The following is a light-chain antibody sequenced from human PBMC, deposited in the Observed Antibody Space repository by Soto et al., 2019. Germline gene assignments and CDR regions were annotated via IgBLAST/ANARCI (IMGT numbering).Light chain of an antibody. J-gene: IGLJ2*01. Sequence: QSVLTQPPSASGSPGQSVTISCTGTSSDVGSHNYVSWYQQHPDKAPKLMIYEVNKRPSGVPDRFSGSKSGNTASLTVSGLQAEDEADYYCTSYAGYNNPVVFGGGTKLTVL. V-gene: IGLV2-8*01. CDR2: EVN. CDR3: TSYAGYNNPVV. CDR1: SSDVGSHNY.